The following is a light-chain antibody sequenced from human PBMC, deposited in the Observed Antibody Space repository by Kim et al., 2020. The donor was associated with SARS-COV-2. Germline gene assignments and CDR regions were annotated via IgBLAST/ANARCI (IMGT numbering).Light chain of an antibody. Sequence: ELTQPPSASGTPGQRVSISCSGSSSNIGSNNVNWHQQLPGMAPKLLIYSTSERPSGVPDRFSGSKSGTSASLAISDLHSEDEADYYCATWDDSLNGYVFGSGTKVTVL. CDR3: ATWDDSLNGYV. J-gene: IGLJ1*01. CDR1: SSNIGSNN. CDR2: STS. V-gene: IGLV1-44*01.